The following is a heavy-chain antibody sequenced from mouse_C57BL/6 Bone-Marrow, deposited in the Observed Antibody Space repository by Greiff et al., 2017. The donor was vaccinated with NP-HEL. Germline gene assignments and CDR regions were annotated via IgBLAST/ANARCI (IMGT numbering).Heavy chain of an antibody. V-gene: IGHV5-4*01. D-gene: IGHD1-1*01. CDR1: GFTFSSYA. CDR2: ISDGGSYT. CDR3: ERDNYYYGSSYHHWYFDV. Sequence: DVKLVESGGGLVKPGGSLKLSCAASGFTFSSYAMSWVRQTPEKRLEWVATISDGGSYTYYPDNVKGRFTISRDNAKNNLYLQMSHLKSEDTAMYYCERDNYYYGSSYHHWYFDVWGTGTTVTVSS. J-gene: IGHJ1*03.